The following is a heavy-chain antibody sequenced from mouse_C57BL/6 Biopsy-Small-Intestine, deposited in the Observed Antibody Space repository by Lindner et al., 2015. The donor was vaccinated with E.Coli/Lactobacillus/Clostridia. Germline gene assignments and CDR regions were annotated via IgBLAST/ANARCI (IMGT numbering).Heavy chain of an antibody. V-gene: IGHV1-19*01. CDR2: INPYNGGT. Sequence: VQLQESGPVLVKPGASVKTSCKASGYTFTDYYMNWVKQSHGKSPEWIGVINPYNGGTSYNQKFKGKATLTVDKSSSTAYMELNSLTSEDSAVYYCARSRDYYGSSYGAWGQGTLVTVSA. J-gene: IGHJ3*01. CDR3: ARSRDYYGSSYGA. D-gene: IGHD1-1*01. CDR1: GYTFTDYY.